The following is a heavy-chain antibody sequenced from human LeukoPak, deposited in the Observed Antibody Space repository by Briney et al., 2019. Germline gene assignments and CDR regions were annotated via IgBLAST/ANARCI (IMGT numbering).Heavy chain of an antibody. CDR2: ISYDGSNK. V-gene: IGHV3-30*18. D-gene: IGHD6-13*01. J-gene: IGHJ5*02. CDR3: AKDQAAAGIGTGLSFWFDP. Sequence: GGSLRLSCAASGFTFSSYGMHWVRQAPGKGLEWVAVISYDGSNKYYADSVKGRFTISRDNSKNTLYLQMNSLRAEDTAVYYCAKDQAAAGIGTGLSFWFDPWGQGTLVTVPS. CDR1: GFTFSSYG.